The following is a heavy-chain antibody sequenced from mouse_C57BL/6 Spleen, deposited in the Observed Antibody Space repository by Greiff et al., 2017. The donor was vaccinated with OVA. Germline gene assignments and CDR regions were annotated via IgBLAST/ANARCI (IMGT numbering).Heavy chain of an antibody. CDR3: ARQDGYLDY. CDR2: IDPSDSET. V-gene: IGHV1-52*01. CDR1: GYTFTSYW. J-gene: IGHJ2*01. Sequence: QVQLQQPGAELVRPGSSVKLSCKASGYTFTSYWMHWVKQRPIQGLEWIGNIDPSDSETHYNQKFKDKATLTVDKSSSTAYMQLNSLTSEDSAVYYCARQDGYLDYWGQGTTLTVSS. D-gene: IGHD2-3*01.